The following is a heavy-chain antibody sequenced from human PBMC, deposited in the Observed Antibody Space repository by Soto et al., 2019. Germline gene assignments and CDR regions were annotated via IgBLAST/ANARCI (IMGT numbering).Heavy chain of an antibody. Sequence: QVQLVQSWAEVKKPGASVKVSCKASGYTFTSYYMHWVRQAPGQGLEWMGIINPSGGSTSYAQKFQGRVTMTRDTSTSTVYMELSSLRSEDTAVYYCARGGPDSIGYYFPPHWYFDLWGRGTLVTVSS. CDR1: GYTFTSYY. CDR3: ARGGPDSIGYYFPPHWYFDL. J-gene: IGHJ2*01. CDR2: INPSGGST. D-gene: IGHD3-22*01. V-gene: IGHV1-46*01.